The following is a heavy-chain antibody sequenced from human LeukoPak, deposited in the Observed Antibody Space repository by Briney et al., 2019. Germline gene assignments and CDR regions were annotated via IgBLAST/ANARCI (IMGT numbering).Heavy chain of an antibody. CDR2: ILGSGGST. J-gene: IGHJ4*02. CDR1: GFTFSNYA. CDR3: AKWGDYDALTGYYVPDY. V-gene: IGHV3-23*01. Sequence: GGSLRLSCAASGFTFSNYAMSWVRQAPGKGLEWVSAILGSGGSTYYADSVKGRFTVSRDNSKSTLYLQMNSLRAEDTALYYCAKWGDYDALTGYYVPDYWGQGTLVTVSS. D-gene: IGHD3-9*01.